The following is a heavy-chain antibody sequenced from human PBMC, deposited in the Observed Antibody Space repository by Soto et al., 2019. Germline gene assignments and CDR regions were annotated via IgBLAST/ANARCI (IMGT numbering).Heavy chain of an antibody. D-gene: IGHD3-3*02. CDR3: AADAHRDHFWSSYAYYYYSQDV. V-gene: IGHV1-58*01. CDR2: IVVGTGTE. J-gene: IGHJ6*02. Sequence: ASVKVSCKASGITFRRTSVQWMRQARGERLEWIGRIVVGTGTETYAETVHERSATTSDMSTSLAYIELGALRPEDTALYYCAADAHRDHFWSSYAYYYYSQDVWGQGTSDTDSS. CDR1: GITFRRTS.